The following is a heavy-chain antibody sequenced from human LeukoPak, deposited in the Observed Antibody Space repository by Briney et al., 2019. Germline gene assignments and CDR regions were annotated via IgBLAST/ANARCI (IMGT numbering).Heavy chain of an antibody. CDR3: ARLRGYHYADAFDI. J-gene: IGHJ3*02. CDR1: GFSVNNNY. CDR2: IYSGAST. Sequence: GGSLRLSCAASGFSVNNNYMRWLRQAPGNGLEWVSVIYSGASTYHADSVKGRFTISRDNSKNTLHLQMNNLRAEDTAVYYCARLRGYHYADAFDIWGQGTVVTVSS. D-gene: IGHD3-22*01. V-gene: IGHV3-53*01.